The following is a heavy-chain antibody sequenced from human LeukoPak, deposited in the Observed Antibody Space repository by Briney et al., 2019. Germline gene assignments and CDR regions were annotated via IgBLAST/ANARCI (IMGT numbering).Heavy chain of an antibody. CDR3: ASAVTTYDYYYYYMDV. CDR1: GFTFSSYA. J-gene: IGHJ6*03. V-gene: IGHV3-30*19. Sequence: GGSLRLSCAASGFTFSSYAMHWVRQAPGKGLEWVAVISHDGSNKYYADSVKGRFTISRDNSKNTLYLQMNSLRAEDTAVYYCASAVTTYDYYYYYMDVWGKGTTVTVSS. D-gene: IGHD4-17*01. CDR2: ISHDGSNK.